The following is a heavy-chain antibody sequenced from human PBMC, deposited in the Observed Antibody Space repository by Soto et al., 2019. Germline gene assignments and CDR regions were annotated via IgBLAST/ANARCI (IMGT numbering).Heavy chain of an antibody. CDR3: ARAPHFWSGYSGEYGMDI. D-gene: IGHD3-3*01. J-gene: IGHJ6*02. V-gene: IGHV1-2*04. CDR1: GYTFTGYY. CDR2: INTNSGGT. Sequence: QVQLVQSGAEVKKPGASVKVSCKASGYTFTGYYMHWVRQAAGQGLEWMVWINTNSGGTNYAQKFQGWVNMTRDTFISTAYMELSRLRSNDTAVNYCARAPHFWSGYSGEYGMDIWGQGTTVTVPS.